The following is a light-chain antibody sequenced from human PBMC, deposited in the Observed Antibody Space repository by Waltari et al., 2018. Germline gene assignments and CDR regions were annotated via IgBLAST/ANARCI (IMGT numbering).Light chain of an antibody. V-gene: IGKV1-39*01. CDR1: QSISSY. Sequence: DIQMTQSPSSLSASVGDRVTITCRASQSISSYLNWYHQKPGKAPKLLIYDTSSFQSGGPSRFCGSGAGTDFTLTISSLQPEDFATYYCQQSYSTPPTFGQGTKVEIK. CDR3: QQSYSTPPT. J-gene: IGKJ1*01. CDR2: DTS.